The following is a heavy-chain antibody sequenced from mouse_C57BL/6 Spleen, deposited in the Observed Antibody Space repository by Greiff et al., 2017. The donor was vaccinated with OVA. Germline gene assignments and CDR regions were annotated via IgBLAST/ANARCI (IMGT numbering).Heavy chain of an antibody. D-gene: IGHD4-1*01. CDR3: AKANWDSYYYAMDY. CDR1: GFTFSDYG. CDR2: ISSGSSTI. V-gene: IGHV5-17*01. Sequence: EVMLVESGGGLVKPGGSLKLSCAASGFTFSDYGMHWVRQAPEKGLEWVAYISSGSSTIYYADTVKGRFTISRDNAKNTLFLQMTSLRSEDTAMYYCAKANWDSYYYAMDYWGQGTSVTVSS. J-gene: IGHJ4*01.